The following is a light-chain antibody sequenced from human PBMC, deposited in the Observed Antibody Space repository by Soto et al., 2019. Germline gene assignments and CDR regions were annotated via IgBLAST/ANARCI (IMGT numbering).Light chain of an antibody. CDR2: SAS. V-gene: IGKV1-9*01. CDR1: QGITSY. Sequence: IQLTQSPSSLSASVGDRVTITCRASQGITSYLAWYQQRPGKAPGLLIYSASTLQSGVPSRFSGSGYGTDFSLTISNLKPEEFATYYCQQLYSPPLTLGGGTKVDIK. CDR3: QQLYSPPLT. J-gene: IGKJ4*01.